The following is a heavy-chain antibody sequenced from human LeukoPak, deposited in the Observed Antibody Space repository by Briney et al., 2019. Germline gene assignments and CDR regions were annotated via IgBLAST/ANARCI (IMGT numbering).Heavy chain of an antibody. Sequence: PGGSLRLSCAASGFTFSSYSMNWVRQAPGKGLEWVSSISSSSSNIYYADSVKGRFTISRDNAKNSLYLQMNSLRVEDTAVYYCARCTTGRTFGSLREIKRSREIDYWGQGTLVTVSS. CDR3: ARCTTGRTFGSLREIKRSREIDY. D-gene: IGHD1-1*01. V-gene: IGHV3-21*01. CDR2: ISSSSSNI. J-gene: IGHJ4*02. CDR1: GFTFSSYS.